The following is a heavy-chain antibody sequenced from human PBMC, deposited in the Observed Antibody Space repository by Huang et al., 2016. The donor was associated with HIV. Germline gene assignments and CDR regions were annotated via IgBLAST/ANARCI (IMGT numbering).Heavy chain of an antibody. D-gene: IGHD4-17*01. Sequence: QVQLVQSGAEVKTPGSSVTVSCKASGGTFSKYALIWVRQAPGQGLEGRGGIIPRVGTPNYARKCQGRVTITAEDSTSTTYVEVSSLRSEDTALYYCARGQLGSYGDYDVLYWGQGTLVTVSS. J-gene: IGHJ4*02. CDR1: GGTFSKYA. CDR3: ARGQLGSYGDYDVLY. CDR2: IIPRVGTP. V-gene: IGHV1-69*12.